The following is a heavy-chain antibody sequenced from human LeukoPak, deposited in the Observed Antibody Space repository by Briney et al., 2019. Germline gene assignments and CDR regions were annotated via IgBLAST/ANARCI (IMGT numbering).Heavy chain of an antibody. J-gene: IGHJ5*02. CDR2: IRSKANSYAT. Sequence: PGGSLKLSCAASGFTFSGSAMHWVRQASGKGLEWVGRIRSKANSYATAYAASVKGRFTISRDDSKNTAYLQMNSLKIEDTAVYYCTPSFEYSSSWGSWFDPWGQGTLVTVSS. V-gene: IGHV3-73*01. CDR3: TPSFEYSSSWGSWFDP. D-gene: IGHD6-6*01. CDR1: GFTFSGSA.